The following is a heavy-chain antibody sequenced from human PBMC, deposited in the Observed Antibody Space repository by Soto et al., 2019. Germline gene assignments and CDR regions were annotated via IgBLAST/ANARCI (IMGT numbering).Heavy chain of an antibody. D-gene: IGHD6-19*01. CDR3: AKGYSTGWSEGYFDY. J-gene: IGHJ4*02. CDR2: ISGSGGST. Sequence: GGSLRLSCAASGFTFSSYAMSWIRQAPGKGLEWVSAISGSGGSTYYADSVKGQFTISRDNSKNTLYLQINSLRPDDTAVYFCAKGYSTGWSEGYFDYWGQGALVTVSS. CDR1: GFTFSSYA. V-gene: IGHV3-23*01.